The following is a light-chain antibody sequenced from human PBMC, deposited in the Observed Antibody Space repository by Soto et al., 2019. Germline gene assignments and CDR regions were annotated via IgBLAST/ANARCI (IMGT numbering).Light chain of an antibody. V-gene: IGKV3-20*01. CDR2: GAS. CDR1: QSVSSSY. CDR3: QQYGSSPLVT. J-gene: IGKJ5*01. Sequence: EIVLTQSPGTLSLSPGERATLSCRASQSVSSSYLAWYQQKPGQAPRLLIYGASSRATGIPDRFSGSGSGTYFTPTISRLEPEDFAVYYCQQYGSSPLVTFGQGTRLEIK.